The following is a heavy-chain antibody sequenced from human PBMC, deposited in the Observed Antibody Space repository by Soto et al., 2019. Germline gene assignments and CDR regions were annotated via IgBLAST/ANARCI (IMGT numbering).Heavy chain of an antibody. CDR3: ARNKVFGVVDAFDV. CDR2: INAGNGNT. J-gene: IGHJ3*01. Sequence: ASVKVSCKASGYTFTSYAMHWVRQAPGQRLEWMGWINAGNGNTKYSQKIQGRVTITRDTSASTAYMELSSLRSEDTAVYYCARNKVFGVVDAFDVWGQGTMVTVSS. V-gene: IGHV1-3*01. CDR1: GYTFTSYA. D-gene: IGHD3-3*01.